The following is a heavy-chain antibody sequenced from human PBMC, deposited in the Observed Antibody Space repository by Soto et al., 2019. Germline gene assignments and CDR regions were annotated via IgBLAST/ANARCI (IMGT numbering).Heavy chain of an antibody. D-gene: IGHD1-20*01. J-gene: IGHJ4*02. CDR3: ARDKGIGYNWNSRWACDY. Sequence: QVQLVQSGAEVKKPGASVKVSCKASGYTFTGYYMHWVRQAPGQGLEWMGWINPNSGGTNYAQKFQGRVTMTRDTSISTAYMELSRLRSDDTAVYYCARDKGIGYNWNSRWACDYWGQGTLVTVSS. CDR1: GYTFTGYY. CDR2: INPNSGGT. V-gene: IGHV1-2*02.